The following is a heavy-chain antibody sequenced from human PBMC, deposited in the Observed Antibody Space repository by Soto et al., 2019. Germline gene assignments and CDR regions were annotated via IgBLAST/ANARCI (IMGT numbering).Heavy chain of an antibody. J-gene: IGHJ4*02. D-gene: IGHD3-16*01. CDR2: IWHDGGNK. CDR3: ARDGDVNTGFGKDY. V-gene: IGHV3-33*01. CDR1: GFTFSSYG. Sequence: QVQLVESGGGVVQPGRSLRLSCAASGFTFSSYGMHWVRQAPGKGLEWVAFIWHDGGNKFYAESVKGRFTISRDTSKNTLYLQMTSLSAEDTAMYYCARDGDVNTGFGKDYWGQGTLVTVSS.